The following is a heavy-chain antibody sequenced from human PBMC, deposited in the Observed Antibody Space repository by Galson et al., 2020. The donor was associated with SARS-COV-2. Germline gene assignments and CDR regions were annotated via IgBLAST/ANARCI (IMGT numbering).Heavy chain of an antibody. CDR3: AKDWRRYSGYNPHF. CDR2: ISSRGGSK. V-gene: IGHV3-23*01. Sequence: GGSLRLSCAASGFTFDDYAMHWVRQAPGKGLEWVSGISSRGGSKYYIDSVKGRFSISRDNSRNTVYLQMNSLRVDDTAIYFCAKDWRRYSGYNPHFWGRGTMVTVSS. CDR1: GFTFDDYA. D-gene: IGHD5-12*01. J-gene: IGHJ4*02.